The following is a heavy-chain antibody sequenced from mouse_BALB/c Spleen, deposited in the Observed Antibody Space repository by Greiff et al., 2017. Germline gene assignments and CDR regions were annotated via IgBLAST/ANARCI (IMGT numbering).Heavy chain of an antibody. D-gene: IGHD2-4*01. CDR1: GYSITSDYA. CDR2: ISYSGST. V-gene: IGHV3-2*02. J-gene: IGHJ2*01. Sequence: EVMLVESGPGLVKPSQSLSLTCTVTGYSITSDYAWNWIRQFPGNKLEWMGYISYSGSTSYNPSLKSRISITRDTSKNQFFLQLNSVTTEDTATYYCARMITKNFDYWGQGTTLTVSS. CDR3: ARMITKNFDY.